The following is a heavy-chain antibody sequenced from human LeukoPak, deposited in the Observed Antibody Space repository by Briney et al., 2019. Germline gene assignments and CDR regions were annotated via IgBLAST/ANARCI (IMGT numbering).Heavy chain of an antibody. CDR1: GFTFSSCS. D-gene: IGHD6-19*01. CDR3: ARGPRIAVAGTFDY. V-gene: IGHV3-21*01. CDR2: ISSSSSYI. Sequence: PGGSLRLSCAASGFTFSSCSMNWVRQAPGKGLEWVSSISSSSSYIYYADSVKGRFTISRDNAKNSLYLQMNSLRAEDTAVYYCARGPRIAVAGTFDYWGQGTLVTVSS. J-gene: IGHJ4*02.